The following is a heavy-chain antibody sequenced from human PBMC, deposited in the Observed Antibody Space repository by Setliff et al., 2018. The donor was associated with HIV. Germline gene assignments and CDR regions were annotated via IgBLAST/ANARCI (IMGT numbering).Heavy chain of an antibody. D-gene: IGHD6-13*01. CDR3: ARHVSWYSSSWSYYFDY. CDR1: SSISSGGYY. J-gene: IGHJ4*02. Sequence: SETLSLTCSVSSSISSGGYYWTWIRQPAGKGLEWIGHVSTSGNTNYNPSLKSRITISLDTSKSHFSLKLHSVTAADTAVYYCARHVSWYSSSWSYYFDYWGQGTLVTVSS. V-gene: IGHV4-61*09. CDR2: VSTSGNT.